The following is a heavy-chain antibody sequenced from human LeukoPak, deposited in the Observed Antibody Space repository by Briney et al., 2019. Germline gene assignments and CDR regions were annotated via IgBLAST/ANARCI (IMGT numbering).Heavy chain of an antibody. Sequence: GGSLTLSCAASGFTFGTYGMSWVRQAPGKGLEWVSAISGSGGSTYYADSVKGRFTISRDNSKNTLYLQMNSLRAEDTAVYYCAKGSIAARPSYFDYWGQGTLVTVSS. CDR1: GFTFGTYG. CDR2: ISGSGGST. J-gene: IGHJ4*02. V-gene: IGHV3-23*01. D-gene: IGHD6-6*01. CDR3: AKGSIAARPSYFDY.